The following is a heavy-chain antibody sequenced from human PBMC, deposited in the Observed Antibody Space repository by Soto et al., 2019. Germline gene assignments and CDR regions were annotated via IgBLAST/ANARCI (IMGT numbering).Heavy chain of an antibody. Sequence: ASETLSLTCTVSGGSISSGGYYWSWIRQHPGKGLEWIGYIYYSGSTYYNPPLKSRVTISVDTSKNQFSLKLSSVTAADTAVYYCARDSAPYDSSGYYGSAFDIWGQGTMVTVSS. V-gene: IGHV4-31*03. CDR3: ARDSAPYDSSGYYGSAFDI. CDR2: IYYSGST. D-gene: IGHD3-22*01. CDR1: GGSISSGGYY. J-gene: IGHJ3*02.